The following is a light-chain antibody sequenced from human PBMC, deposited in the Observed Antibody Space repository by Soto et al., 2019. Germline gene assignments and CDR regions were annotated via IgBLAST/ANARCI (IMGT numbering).Light chain of an antibody. CDR1: QSVSSSY. CDR2: GAS. J-gene: IGKJ1*01. Sequence: EIVLTQSPGTLSLSPGERATLSCRASQSVSSSYLAWYQQKPGQAPRLLIYGASSRATGLPDRFSGSGSGTYFTLTSSRLEPEDFAVYYCQQYGSSPWTFGQGTKVEIK. CDR3: QQYGSSPWT. V-gene: IGKV3-20*01.